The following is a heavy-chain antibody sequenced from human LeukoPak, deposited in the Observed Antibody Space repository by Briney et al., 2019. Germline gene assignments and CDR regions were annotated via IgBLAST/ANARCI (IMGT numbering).Heavy chain of an antibody. Sequence: GASVKVSCKASGYIFTSYGISWVRQATGQGLEWMGWMNPNSGSTGYAQKFQGRVTMTRNTSISTAYMELSNLRSEDTAVYYCARRRVWDNYDSKEFDPWGQGTLVTVSS. V-gene: IGHV1-8*02. CDR1: GYIFTSYG. D-gene: IGHD3-22*01. CDR3: ARRRVWDNYDSKEFDP. J-gene: IGHJ5*02. CDR2: MNPNSGST.